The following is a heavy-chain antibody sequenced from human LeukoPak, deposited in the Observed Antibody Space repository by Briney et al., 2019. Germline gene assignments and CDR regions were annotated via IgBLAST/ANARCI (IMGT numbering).Heavy chain of an antibody. Sequence: PGGSLRLSCAASGFTFSSYEMNWVRQAPGKGLEWVSYISSSGSTIYYADSVKGRFTISRDNAKSSLYLQMNSLRAEDTALYYCARDLRGSLTADYWGQGTLVTVSS. D-gene: IGHD2-15*01. J-gene: IGHJ4*02. CDR3: ARDLRGSLTADY. V-gene: IGHV3-48*03. CDR1: GFTFSSYE. CDR2: ISSSGSTI.